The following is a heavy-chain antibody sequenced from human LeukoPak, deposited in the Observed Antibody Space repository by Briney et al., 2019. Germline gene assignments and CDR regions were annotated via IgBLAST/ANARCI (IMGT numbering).Heavy chain of an antibody. CDR2: IVVGSGNT. V-gene: IGHV1-58*02. Sequence: SVKVSCKASGYTFTGYYMHWVRQARGQRLEWIGWIVVGSGNTNYAQKFQERVTISRDMSTSTVHMELSSLRSEDTAVYYCAAATGAAAGSYAFDIWGQETMVTVSS. J-gene: IGHJ3*02. CDR1: GYTFTGYY. D-gene: IGHD2-15*01. CDR3: AAATGAAAGSYAFDI.